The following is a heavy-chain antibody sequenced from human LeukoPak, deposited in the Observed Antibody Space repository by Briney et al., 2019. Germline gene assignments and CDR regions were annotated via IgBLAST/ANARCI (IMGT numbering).Heavy chain of an antibody. CDR2: IYSGGST. Sequence: GGSLRLSCAASGFTFSDYYMSWIRQAPGKGLEWVSVIYSGGSTYYADSVKGRFTISRDNSKNTLYLQMNSLRAEDTAVYYCARAIEDWGQGTLVTVSS. J-gene: IGHJ4*02. CDR1: GFTFSDYY. CDR3: ARAIED. V-gene: IGHV3-53*01.